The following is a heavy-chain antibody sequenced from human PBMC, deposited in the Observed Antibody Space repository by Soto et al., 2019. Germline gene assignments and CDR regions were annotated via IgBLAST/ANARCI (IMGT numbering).Heavy chain of an antibody. J-gene: IGHJ6*02. CDR2: ISAYNGNT. V-gene: IGHV1-18*01. CDR3: ARDHGCRFGYGSGSYQCNYYYYYGMDV. Sequence: VASVKVSCKASGGTFSSYAISWVRQAPGQGLEWMGWISAYNGNTNYAQKLQGRVTMTTDTSTSTAYMELRSLRSDDTAVYYCARDHGCRFGYGSGSYQCNYYYYYGMDVWGQGTTVTVSS. D-gene: IGHD3-10*01. CDR1: GGTFSSYA.